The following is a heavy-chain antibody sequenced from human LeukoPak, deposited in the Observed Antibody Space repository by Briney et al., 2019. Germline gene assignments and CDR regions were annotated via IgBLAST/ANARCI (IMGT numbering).Heavy chain of an antibody. CDR3: AKDGGYQVASPNHDAFNA. J-gene: IGHJ3*01. V-gene: IGHV3-30*18. CDR1: GFTFSSYG. CDR2: ISYDGRNK. D-gene: IGHD4-23*01. Sequence: PGGSLRLSCAASGFTFSSYGMHWVRQAPGKGLEWVAVISYDGRNKYSADSVKGRFTVSRDNSKNTLYLQMDSLRAEDTAVYYCAKDGGYQVASPNHDAFNAWGQGTMVTVSS.